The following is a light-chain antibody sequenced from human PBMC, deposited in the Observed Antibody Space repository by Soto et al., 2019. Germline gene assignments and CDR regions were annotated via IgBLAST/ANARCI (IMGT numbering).Light chain of an antibody. J-gene: IGKJ4*01. CDR1: QSITTW. CDR2: KSS. Sequence: DIQMTQSPSTLSASVGERVTITCRASQSITTWLAWYQQKPGKAPKLLIYKSSSLEGGVPSRFSGSGSGTEFNITTSSLQPDDFATDYCQQYNTYPLTFGGGTTVEIK. CDR3: QQYNTYPLT. V-gene: IGKV1-5*03.